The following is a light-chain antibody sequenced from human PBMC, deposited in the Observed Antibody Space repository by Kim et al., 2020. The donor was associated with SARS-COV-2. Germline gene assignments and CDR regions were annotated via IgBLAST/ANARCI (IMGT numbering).Light chain of an antibody. V-gene: IGKV3-15*01. CDR2: SAS. CDR1: QSVSSN. J-gene: IGKJ1*01. Sequence: VAPGDIATLSCRASQSVSSNLAWYQQKPGQAPRLLIYSASDRATGIPARFSGSGSGTEFTLTISSPQSEDSAVYYCQQDSNWPQTFGQGTKVDIK. CDR3: QQDSNWPQT.